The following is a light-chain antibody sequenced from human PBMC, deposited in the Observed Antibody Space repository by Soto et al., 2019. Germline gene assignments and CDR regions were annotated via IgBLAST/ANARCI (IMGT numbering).Light chain of an antibody. Sequence: DIRMTQSPSSVSASVGDRVTMTCRASQGINSWLAWYQQKPGKAPKLLIYAASNLQSGVPSRFSGSGSGTDFTLTISSLQPEDFATYYCQQANSFPWTIGQGTKVDIK. CDR3: QQANSFPWT. V-gene: IGKV1-12*01. J-gene: IGKJ1*01. CDR2: AAS. CDR1: QGINSW.